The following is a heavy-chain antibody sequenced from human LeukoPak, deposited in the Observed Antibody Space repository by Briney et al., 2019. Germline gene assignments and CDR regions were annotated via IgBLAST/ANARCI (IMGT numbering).Heavy chain of an antibody. V-gene: IGHV5-51*01. D-gene: IGHD5-24*01. CDR3: ARRRDGYNYEGAFDI. CDR1: GYSFTSYW. Sequence: GESLKISCEGSGYSFTSYWIGWVRQMPGKGLEWMGIIYPGDSDTRYSPSFQGRVTISADKSISTAYLQWSSLKTSDTAMYYCARRRDGYNYEGAFDIWGQGTMVTVSS. J-gene: IGHJ3*02. CDR2: IYPGDSDT.